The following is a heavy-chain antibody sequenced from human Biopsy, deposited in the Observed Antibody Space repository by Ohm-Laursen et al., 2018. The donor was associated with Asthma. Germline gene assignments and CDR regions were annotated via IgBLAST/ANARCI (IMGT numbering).Heavy chain of an antibody. V-gene: IGHV3-74*01. Sequence: SLRLSCAASGFTFSSYWMHWVRHAPGKGLVWVSRINSDGSSTSYADSVKGRFTISRDNAKNTLYLEMNSLRAEDTAVYYCARGPAWQELDNWGQGTLVTVSS. CDR2: INSDGSST. CDR1: GFTFSSYW. D-gene: IGHD6-13*01. J-gene: IGHJ4*02. CDR3: ARGPAWQELDN.